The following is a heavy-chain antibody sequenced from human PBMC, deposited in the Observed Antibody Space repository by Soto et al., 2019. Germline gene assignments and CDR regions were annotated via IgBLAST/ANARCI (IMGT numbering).Heavy chain of an antibody. V-gene: IGHV5-51*01. J-gene: IGHJ4*02. D-gene: IGHD3-22*01. Sequence: GESLKISCQGSGYSFTTYWIVWVRQMPGKGLECMGVIYPDDSDTIYSPSFQGQVTISADKSIXXXXXXXXXXXXXXTAMYYCXXGGADYYYDGTGYYQLDSWGQGTLVTVSS. CDR1: GYSFTTYW. CDR3: XXGGADYYYDGTGYYQLDS. CDR2: IYPDDSDT.